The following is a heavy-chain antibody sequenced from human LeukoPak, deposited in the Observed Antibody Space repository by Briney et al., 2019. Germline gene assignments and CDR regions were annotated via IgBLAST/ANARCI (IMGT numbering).Heavy chain of an antibody. V-gene: IGHV4-59*13. J-gene: IGHJ6*03. CDR2: IYYSGNT. CDR3: AKWYCSSTTCYHMDV. D-gene: IGHD2/OR15-2a*01. CDR1: GGSINSCY. Sequence: PSETLSLTCTVSGGSINSCYWSWGRHPPRKGKGHIGHIYYSGNTDNNPSLKSRVTISVNTSKNQFSLSLSSVTAADTAVYYCAKWYCSSTTCYHMDVWGKGTTVTVSS.